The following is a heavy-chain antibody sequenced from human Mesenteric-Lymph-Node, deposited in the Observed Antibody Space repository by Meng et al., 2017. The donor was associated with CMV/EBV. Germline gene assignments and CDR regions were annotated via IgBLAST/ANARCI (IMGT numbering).Heavy chain of an antibody. V-gene: IGHV4-61*05. CDR2: IYNSGST. Sequence: SETLSLTCTVSGGSISSSTYYWGWIRQPPGKGLEWIGQIYNSGSTSYNSSLKNRVTISADTSKNQSSLKLSAVTAADTAVYYCAKGHWLVYNFDYGVPEPWSPSPQ. CDR1: GGSISSSTYY. D-gene: IGHD6-19*01. J-gene: IGHJ4*01. CDR3: AKGHWLVYNFDY.